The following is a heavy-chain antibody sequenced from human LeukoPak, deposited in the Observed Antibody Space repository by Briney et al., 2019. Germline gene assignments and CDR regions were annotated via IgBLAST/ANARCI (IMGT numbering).Heavy chain of an antibody. D-gene: IGHD4-17*01. CDR1: GYTFTSYG. J-gene: IGHJ6*02. Sequence: GASVKVSCKASGYTFTSYGISWVRQAPGQGLEWMGLISAYNGNTNYAQKLQGRVTMTTDTSTSTAYMELRSLRSDDTAVYYCARDYGDYDLPYYGMDVWGQGTTVTVSS. V-gene: IGHV1-18*01. CDR2: ISAYNGNT. CDR3: ARDYGDYDLPYYGMDV.